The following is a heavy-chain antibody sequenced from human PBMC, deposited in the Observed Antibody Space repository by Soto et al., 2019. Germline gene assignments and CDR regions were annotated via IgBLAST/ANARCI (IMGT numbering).Heavy chain of an antibody. CDR2: INQDGSER. Sequence: GSLRLSCAGSGLTFRNDWLSWVRQAPGKGLEWVANINQDGSERYYVDSVRGRFTISRDNVENSLYLQLNSLRPEDTAVYYCAVYGYGVSAAAYWGQGTLVTVSS. D-gene: IGHD4-17*01. CDR1: GLTFRNDW. J-gene: IGHJ4*02. V-gene: IGHV3-7*03. CDR3: AVYGYGVSAAAY.